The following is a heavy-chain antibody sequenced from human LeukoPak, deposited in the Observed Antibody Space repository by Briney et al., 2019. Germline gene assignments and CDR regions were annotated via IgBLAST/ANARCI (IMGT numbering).Heavy chain of an antibody. CDR3: ARRTPSTCRIDY. D-gene: IGHD4-23*01. Sequence: PSEALPLTCAVYGGSFSGYYWSWIRQPPGKGLEWIGEINHSGSTNYNPSLKSRVTISVDTSKNQFSLKLSSVTAADTAVYYCARRTPSTCRIDYWGQGTLVTVSS. V-gene: IGHV4-34*01. CDR2: INHSGST. CDR1: GGSFSGYY. J-gene: IGHJ4*02.